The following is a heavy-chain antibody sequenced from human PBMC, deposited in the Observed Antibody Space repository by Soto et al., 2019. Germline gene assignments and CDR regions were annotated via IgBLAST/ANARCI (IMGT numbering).Heavy chain of an antibody. J-gene: IGHJ4*02. CDR1: GGTFSTSS. CDR3: AGAVVRSTAGDS. Sequence: QLQLVQSGTEVKEPGSSVKVSCKASGGTFSTSSFVWVRQGPGQGLEWMGGIIPIFTRTNFAQKFQGRVTFSADEATRTTYMELRSLTSEDTAIYYCAGAVVRSTAGDSWGQGTLVTVSS. V-gene: IGHV1-69*01. D-gene: IGHD2-15*01. CDR2: IIPIFTRT.